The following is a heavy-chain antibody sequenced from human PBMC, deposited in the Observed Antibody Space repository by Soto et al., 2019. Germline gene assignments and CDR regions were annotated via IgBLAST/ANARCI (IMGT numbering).Heavy chain of an antibody. V-gene: IGHV1-69*08. D-gene: IGHD3-10*01. CDR3: ARERSSGLLW. Sequence: QVQLVQSGAEVKKPGYSVKVSCKASGGTFSSYTISWVRQAPGQGLEWMGRIIPILGIANYAQKFQGRVTITADKSTSTAYMELSSLRSEDTAVYYCARERSSGLLWWGQGTLVTVSS. CDR1: GGTFSSYT. CDR2: IIPILGIA. J-gene: IGHJ4*02.